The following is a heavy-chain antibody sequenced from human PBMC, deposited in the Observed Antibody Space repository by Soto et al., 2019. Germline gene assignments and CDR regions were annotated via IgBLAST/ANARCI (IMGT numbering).Heavy chain of an antibody. CDR3: ARARKSDYYSYYYGIDV. CDR2: INHGGST. D-gene: IGHD4-17*01. J-gene: IGHJ6*04. Sequence: PSETLSLTCAVYGGSFSGYYWSWIRQPPGKGLEWIGEINHGGSTNYNPSLKSRVTISVDTSKNQFSLKLSSVTAADTAVYYCARARKSDYYSYYYGIDVLRKGTTCTASS. V-gene: IGHV4-34*01. CDR1: GGSFSGYY.